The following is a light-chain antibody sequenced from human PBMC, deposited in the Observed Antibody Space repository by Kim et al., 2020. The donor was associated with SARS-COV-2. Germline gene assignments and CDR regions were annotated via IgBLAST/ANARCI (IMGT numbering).Light chain of an antibody. J-gene: IGLJ2*01. CDR3: SSYTTSSPPL. V-gene: IGLV2-14*03. Sequence: GQSITTSCTGTSNDVGGYNYVSWYQPHPGKAPKLMIYDGSKRPSGVSNRFSGSKSGNTASLTISGLQAEDGGGYYWSSYTTSSPPLFGGGTQLAVL. CDR1: SNDVGGYNY. CDR2: DGS.